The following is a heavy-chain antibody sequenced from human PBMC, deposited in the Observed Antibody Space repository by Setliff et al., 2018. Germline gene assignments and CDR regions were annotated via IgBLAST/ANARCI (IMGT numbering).Heavy chain of an antibody. Sequence: ASVKVSCKASGYSFTSFDINWVRLAAGQGLEWMGWVSPIDDGKPGYAQKFQGRVTITWVTSISTAYMELSSLRSEDTAVYYCARDPLYRENLSRVFDFWGQGTMVTVSS. CDR3: ARDPLYRENLSRVFDF. D-gene: IGHD3-16*02. J-gene: IGHJ3*01. V-gene: IGHV1-8*01. CDR2: VSPIDDGKP. CDR1: GYSFTSFD.